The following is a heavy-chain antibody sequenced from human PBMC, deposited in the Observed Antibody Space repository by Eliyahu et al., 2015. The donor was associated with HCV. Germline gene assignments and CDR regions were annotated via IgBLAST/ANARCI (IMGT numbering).Heavy chain of an antibody. Sequence: EVQLVESGGALVQPGGSLKLSCAASGTTVSAHYXNWVRQAPGKGLEWVXVIYTSGGTYYADSVKGRFTISRDNVKNTVYLQMNSLRAEDTGVYYCARAPRIAARTYGMDVWGQGTTVTVSS. CDR3: ARAPRIAARTYGMDV. J-gene: IGHJ6*02. D-gene: IGHD6-6*01. V-gene: IGHV3-66*01. CDR2: IYTSGGT. CDR1: GTTVSAHY.